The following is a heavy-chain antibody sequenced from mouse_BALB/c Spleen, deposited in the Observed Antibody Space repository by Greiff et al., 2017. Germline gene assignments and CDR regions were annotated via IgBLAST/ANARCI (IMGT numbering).Heavy chain of an antibody. J-gene: IGHJ4*01. CDR1: GFTFSSYG. V-gene: IGHV5-6*01. D-gene: IGHD2-3*01. CDR2: ISSGGSYT. Sequence: EVKLVESGGDLVKPGGSLKLSCAASGFTFSSYGMSWVRQTPDKRLEWVATISSGGSYTYYPDSVKGRFTISRDNAKNTLYLQMSSLKSEDTAMYYCARPYDGYYDYAMDYWGQGTSVTVSS. CDR3: ARPYDGYYDYAMDY.